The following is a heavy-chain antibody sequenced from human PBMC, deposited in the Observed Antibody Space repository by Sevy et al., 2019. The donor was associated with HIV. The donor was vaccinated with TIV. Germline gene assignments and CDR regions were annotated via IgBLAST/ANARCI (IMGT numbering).Heavy chain of an antibody. CDR1: GFTFNFHG. J-gene: IGHJ5*02. CDR2: IWHDGSNK. CDR3: ARETDNSARWLDP. V-gene: IGHV3-30*02. Sequence: GGSLRLSCAASGFTFNFHGMHWVRQAPGKGLEWVAFIWHDGSNKYMADSVKGRFTISRDNSKNTLFLQMNSLTVEDTAVYYCARETDNSARWLDPWRQGTLVTVSS. D-gene: IGHD4-4*01.